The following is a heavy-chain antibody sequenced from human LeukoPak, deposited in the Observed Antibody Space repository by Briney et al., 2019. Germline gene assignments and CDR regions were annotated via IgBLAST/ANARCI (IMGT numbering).Heavy chain of an antibody. CDR2: ISSSSKYI. CDR3: AKDLKSNYMDV. CDR1: GFSFSNDS. J-gene: IGHJ6*03. Sequence: PGGSLRLSCAASGFSFSNDSMNWVRQPPGKGLEWVSSISSSSKYIYYADSVKGRFTISRDNAKNSLYLQMNNLRAEDSAVYYCAKDLKSNYMDVWGKGTTVTVSS. V-gene: IGHV3-21*01.